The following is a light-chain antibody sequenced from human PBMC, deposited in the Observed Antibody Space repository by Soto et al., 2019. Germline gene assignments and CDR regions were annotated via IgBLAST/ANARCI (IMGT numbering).Light chain of an antibody. V-gene: IGKV1-12*01. CDR2: AAS. CDR3: QQRSNWPRT. Sequence: DIQMTQSPSSVSASVGDRVSITCRASQDIGDWLAWYQQKPGKAPKLLVYAASSLQSGVPSRFSGSGSGTDFTLTISSLEPEDFAVYYCQQRSNWPRTFGQGTKVDIK. CDR1: QDIGDW. J-gene: IGKJ1*01.